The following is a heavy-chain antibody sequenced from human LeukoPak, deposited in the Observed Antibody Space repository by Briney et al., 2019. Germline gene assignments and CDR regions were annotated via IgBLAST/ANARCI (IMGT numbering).Heavy chain of an antibody. J-gene: IGHJ5*02. CDR3: ARDLVGDYVGHWFDP. CDR1: GFTFSSYW. V-gene: IGHV3-7*01. CDR2: IKQDGSEK. D-gene: IGHD4-17*01. Sequence: GRSLRLSCAASGFTFSSYWMSWVRQAPGKGLEWGANIKQDGSEKYYVDSVKGRFTISRDNAKNSLYLQMNSLRAEDTAVYYCARDLVGDYVGHWFDPWGQGTLVTVSS.